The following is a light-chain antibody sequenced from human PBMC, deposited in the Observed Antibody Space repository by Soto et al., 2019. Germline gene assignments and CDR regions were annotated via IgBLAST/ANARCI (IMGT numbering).Light chain of an antibody. V-gene: IGKV1-39*01. Sequence: DIQMTQSPSPLSASVGDRVTITSRSSQSISSYVNWYQQKPGIAPRLLIFAASNLQTGVPSRFSGSGSGTDFTLTISSLQPEDFGTYFCQHTYSTPFTFGPGTKVDI. CDR1: QSISSY. CDR3: QHTYSTPFT. J-gene: IGKJ3*01. CDR2: AAS.